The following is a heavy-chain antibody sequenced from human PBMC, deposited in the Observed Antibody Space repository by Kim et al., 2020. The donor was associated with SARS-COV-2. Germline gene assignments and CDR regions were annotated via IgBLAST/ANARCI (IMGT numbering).Heavy chain of an antibody. Sequence: GGSLRLSCAASGFTFSSYWMSWVRQAPGKGLEWVANIKQDGSEKYYVDSVKGRFTISRDNAKNSLYLQMNSLRAEDTAVYYCARDHGSSSSSNWYFDLWGRGTLVTVSS. CDR2: IKQDGSEK. D-gene: IGHD6-13*01. CDR1: GFTFSSYW. CDR3: ARDHGSSSSSNWYFDL. J-gene: IGHJ2*01. V-gene: IGHV3-7*01.